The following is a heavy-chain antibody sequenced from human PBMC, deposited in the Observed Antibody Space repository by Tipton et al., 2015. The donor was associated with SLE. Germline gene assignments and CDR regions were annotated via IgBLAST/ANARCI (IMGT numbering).Heavy chain of an antibody. D-gene: IGHD1-26*01. V-gene: IGHV4-34*01. J-gene: IGHJ6*03. CDR2: INHSGST. CDR3: ARGSGSYYWYYYYMDV. CDR1: GGSFSGYY. Sequence: TLSLTCAVYGGSFSGYYWSWTRQPPGKGLEWIGEINHSGSTNYNPSLKSRVTISVDTSKNQFSLKLSSVTAADTAVYYCARGSGSYYWYYYYMDVWGKGTTVTVSS.